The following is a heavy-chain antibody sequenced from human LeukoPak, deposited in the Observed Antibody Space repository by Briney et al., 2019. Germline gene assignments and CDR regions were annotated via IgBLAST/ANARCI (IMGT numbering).Heavy chain of an antibody. CDR2: IFYSGST. Sequence: SETLSLTCTVSGDSISNYYWGWIRQPPGKGLEWIGYIFYSGSTNSSPSLKSRVTISVDTSKNQFSLKLRSVTAADTAVYYCARSTFGDYSFGYWGQGTLVTVSS. CDR1: GDSISNYY. D-gene: IGHD3-3*01. J-gene: IGHJ4*02. CDR3: ARSTFGDYSFGY. V-gene: IGHV4-59*01.